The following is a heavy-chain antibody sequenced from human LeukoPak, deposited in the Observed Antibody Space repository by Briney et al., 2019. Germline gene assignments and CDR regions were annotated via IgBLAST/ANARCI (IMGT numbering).Heavy chain of an antibody. D-gene: IGHD5-18*01. V-gene: IGHV3-21*01. CDR3: AREGYGPDYYMDV. J-gene: IGHJ6*03. CDR2: ISSSSRYI. Sequence: GGSLRLSCAASGFTFSSYSMNWVRQAPGKGLEWVSSISSSSRYIYYADSMKGRFTISRDNAKNSLYLQMNSLRAEDTAVYYCAREGYGPDYYMDVWGKGTTVTISS. CDR1: GFTFSSYS.